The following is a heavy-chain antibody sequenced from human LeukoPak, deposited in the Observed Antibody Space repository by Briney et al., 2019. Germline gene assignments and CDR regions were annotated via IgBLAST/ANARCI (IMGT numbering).Heavy chain of an antibody. CDR1: GYTFTRYY. CDR2: INPNSGGT. CDR3: ARSPDILTGENFDY. J-gene: IGHJ4*02. V-gene: IGHV1-2*02. Sequence: ASVRVSCKASGYTFTRYYMHWVRQAPGQGLEWMGWINPNSGGTNYAQKFQGRVTMTRHTSISTAYMELSRLRSDDTAVYYCARSPDILTGENFDYWGQGTLVTVSS. D-gene: IGHD3-9*01.